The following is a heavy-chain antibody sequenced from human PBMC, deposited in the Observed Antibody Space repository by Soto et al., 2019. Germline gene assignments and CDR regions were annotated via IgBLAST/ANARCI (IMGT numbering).Heavy chain of an antibody. CDR2: IIPILGIA. CDR3: ARARAVAGASIDY. D-gene: IGHD6-19*01. Sequence: SVKVSCKASGGTFSSYTISWVRQAPGQGLEWMGRIIPILGIANYAQKFQGRVTITADKSTSTAYMELSSLRSEDTAVYYCARARAVAGASIDYWGQGTLVTVSS. J-gene: IGHJ4*02. V-gene: IGHV1-69*02. CDR1: GGTFSSYT.